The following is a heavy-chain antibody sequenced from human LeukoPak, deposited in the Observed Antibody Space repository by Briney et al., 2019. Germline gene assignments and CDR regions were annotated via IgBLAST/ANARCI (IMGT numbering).Heavy chain of an antibody. J-gene: IGHJ5*02. V-gene: IGHV1-18*01. Sequence: ASVNVSCKASGYTLTSSVISWVRQAPGQGLEWMGWRSPYNDNTNYAQKLQGRVTMTTDTSTSTAYMELRSLRSDDTAVYYCARALGYQLLSWWFDPWGQGTLVTVSS. CDR3: ARALGYQLLSWWFDP. D-gene: IGHD2-2*01. CDR2: RSPYNDNT. CDR1: GYTLTSSV.